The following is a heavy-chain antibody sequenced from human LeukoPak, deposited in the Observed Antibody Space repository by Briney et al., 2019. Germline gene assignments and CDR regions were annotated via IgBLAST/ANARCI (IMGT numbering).Heavy chain of an antibody. CDR3: TRIDCTGGTCHDAFDI. CDR2: TRNKANSYAT. CDR1: GFIFSDHY. D-gene: IGHD2-15*01. V-gene: IGHV3-72*01. J-gene: IGHJ3*02. Sequence: GGSLRLSCAASGFIFSDHYMEWVRQAPGKGLEWVGRTRNKANSYATEYAASVKGRFTISRDDSKNSLYLQMNSLKTEDTAVYYCTRIDCTGGTCHDAFDIWGQGTMVIVSS.